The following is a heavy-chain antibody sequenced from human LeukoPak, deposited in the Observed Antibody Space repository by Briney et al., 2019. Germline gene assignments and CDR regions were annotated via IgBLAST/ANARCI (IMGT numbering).Heavy chain of an antibody. J-gene: IGHJ2*01. V-gene: IGHV5-51*01. CDR2: IYPGDSDT. CDR1: GCSPTRHW. D-gene: IGHD1-26*01. CDR3: ASESCIVGTTTYLRVWYFDL. Sequence: GESLKISCKGSGCSPTRHWNLRVRQMPGKGLEWMGIIYPGDSDTRYSPSFQGQVTISADKSISAAFLQWSTLNASDTVMYYCASESCIVGTTTYLRVWYFDLWGRGTLVTVSS.